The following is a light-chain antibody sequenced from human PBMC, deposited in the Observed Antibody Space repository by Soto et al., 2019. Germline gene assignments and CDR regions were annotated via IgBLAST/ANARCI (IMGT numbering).Light chain of an antibody. Sequence: QSALTQPASVSGSPGQSITISCTGTSSDVGGYNYVSWYQQHQGKAPKLMIYEVSNRPSGVSNRFSGSKSGNTASLTISGLQAEDEADYYCSSYTSSSTRVFGGGTQLTVL. V-gene: IGLV2-14*01. J-gene: IGLJ3*02. CDR3: SSYTSSSTRV. CDR2: EVS. CDR1: SSDVGGYNY.